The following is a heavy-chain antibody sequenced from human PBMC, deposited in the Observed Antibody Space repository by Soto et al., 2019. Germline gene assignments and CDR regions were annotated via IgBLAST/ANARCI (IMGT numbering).Heavy chain of an antibody. D-gene: IGHD2-2*02. CDR3: ARGPDTAADYYYYYMDV. V-gene: IGHV3-11*01. Sequence: QVQLVESGGGLVKPGGSLRLSCAVSGLTFSDYYMSWIRQAPGKGLEWVSYISGVGSIIYYADSVKGRFTISRDNAKNSLYLQMNSLRAEDTAVYYCARGPDTAADYYYYYMDVWGKGTTVTVSS. J-gene: IGHJ6*03. CDR1: GLTFSDYY. CDR2: ISGVGSII.